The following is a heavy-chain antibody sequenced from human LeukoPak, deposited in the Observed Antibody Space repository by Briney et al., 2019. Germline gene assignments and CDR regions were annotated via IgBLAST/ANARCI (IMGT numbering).Heavy chain of an antibody. J-gene: IGHJ4*02. CDR3: AKEGY. V-gene: IGHV3-7*01. CDR1: GYTFSRDW. Sequence: GGSLRLSCAASGYTFSRDWMSWVRQAPGQGPEWVASIKLDGSEKYYVDSVKGRFTISRDNAKNTLYLQMNTLRAEDTAVYYCAKEGYWGQGTLVTVSS. CDR2: IKLDGSEK.